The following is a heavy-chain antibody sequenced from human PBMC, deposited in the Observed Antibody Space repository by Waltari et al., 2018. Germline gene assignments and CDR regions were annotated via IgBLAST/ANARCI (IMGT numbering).Heavy chain of an antibody. CDR1: GFTSSSHG. CDR3: ARDHLAHGFILDS. CDR2: MNQVGSEI. Sequence: EVQLVESGGGLVQPGGSVRVSCGASGFTSSSHGMSWVRQAPGKGLECVAGMNQVGSEIYYVDSVKGHFTISRDNAKISLYLQLNSLRAEDTAVYYCARDHLAHGFILDSWGQGALVIVSS. J-gene: IGHJ4*02. D-gene: IGHD3-10*01. V-gene: IGHV3-7*01.